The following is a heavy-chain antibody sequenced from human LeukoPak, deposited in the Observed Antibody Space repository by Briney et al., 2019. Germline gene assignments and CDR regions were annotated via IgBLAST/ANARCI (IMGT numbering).Heavy chain of an antibody. V-gene: IGHV4-39*07. CDR3: ARRPPVYYSGSETYYNGGFDY. CDR1: GGSISSSSYY. CDR2: IYYSGST. Sequence: PSETLSLTCTVSGGSISSSSYYWGWIRQPPGKGLEWIGSIYYSGSTYYNPSLKSRLTISVDTSKNQFSLRLSSVTAADTAVYYCARRPPVYYSGSETYYNGGFDYWGQGTLVTVSS. D-gene: IGHD3-10*01. J-gene: IGHJ4*02.